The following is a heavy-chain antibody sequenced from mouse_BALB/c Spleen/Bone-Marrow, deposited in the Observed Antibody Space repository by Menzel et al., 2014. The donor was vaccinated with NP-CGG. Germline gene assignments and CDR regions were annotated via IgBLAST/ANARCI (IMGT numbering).Heavy chain of an antibody. CDR1: GFSLTGYG. Sequence: QVQLQQPGPGLVAPSQSLSIPCTVSGFSLTGYGVNWVRQPPGKGLEWLGMIWGDGSTDYNSALKSRLSISKDNSKSQVFLKMNSLQTGDTARYYCARGGNYYAMDYWGQGTSVTVSS. CDR3: ARGGNYYAMDY. J-gene: IGHJ4*01. CDR2: IWGDGST. D-gene: IGHD2-1*01. V-gene: IGHV2-6-7*01.